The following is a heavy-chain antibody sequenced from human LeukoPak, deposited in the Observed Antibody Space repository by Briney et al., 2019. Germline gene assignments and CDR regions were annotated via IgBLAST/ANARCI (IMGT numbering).Heavy chain of an antibody. J-gene: IGHJ6*04. Sequence: GGSLRLSCAASGFTFSSYGMHWVRQAPGKGLEWVAVIWYDGSNKYYADSVKGRFTISRDNSKNTLYLQMNSLRAEDTAVYYCARERGSSSWYHDYYYYGMDVWGKGTTVTVSS. CDR1: GFTFSSYG. CDR3: ARERGSSSWYHDYYYYGMDV. CDR2: IWYDGSNK. D-gene: IGHD6-13*01. V-gene: IGHV3-33*01.